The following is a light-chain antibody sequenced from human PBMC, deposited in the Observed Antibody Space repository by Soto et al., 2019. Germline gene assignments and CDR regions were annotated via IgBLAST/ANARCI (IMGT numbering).Light chain of an antibody. CDR2: DAS. CDR1: QSINNL. J-gene: IGKJ1*01. V-gene: IGKV1-5*01. Sequence: DIQMTQSPSSLSASVGDRFAITCRASQSINNLLAWYQQKPGKAPKLLIYDASSLESGVPSRFSGSGSGTEFTLTISSLQPDDFATYYCQQYNSYWTFGQGTKVDI. CDR3: QQYNSYWT.